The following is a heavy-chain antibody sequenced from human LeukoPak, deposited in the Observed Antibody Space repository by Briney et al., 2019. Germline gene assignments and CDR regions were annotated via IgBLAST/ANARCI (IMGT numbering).Heavy chain of an antibody. CDR1: GYTFTGYY. J-gene: IGHJ5*02. V-gene: IGHV1-2*06. Sequence: GASVKVSCTASGYTFTGYYMHWVRQAPGQGLEWMGRINPNSGGTNYAQKFQGRVTMTRDTSISTAYMEMSRLRSDDPAVYYCASAYRNYGSGSYYNGFDPWGQGTLVTVSS. CDR3: ASAYRNYGSGSYYNGFDP. CDR2: INPNSGGT. D-gene: IGHD3-10*01.